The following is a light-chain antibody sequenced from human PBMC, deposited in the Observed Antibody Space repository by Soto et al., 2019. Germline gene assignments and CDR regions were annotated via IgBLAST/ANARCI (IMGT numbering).Light chain of an antibody. CDR2: DAS. CDR1: QSVSSY. V-gene: IGKV3D-15*01. Sequence: IVMTLSPDSLAVSLDERATINCKSSQSVSSYLAWYQQKPGQAPRLLIYDASNRATGIPARFSGSGSGTDFTLTISSLQPDDFATYYCQQYNNYSTFGQGTKVDI. J-gene: IGKJ1*01. CDR3: QQYNNYST.